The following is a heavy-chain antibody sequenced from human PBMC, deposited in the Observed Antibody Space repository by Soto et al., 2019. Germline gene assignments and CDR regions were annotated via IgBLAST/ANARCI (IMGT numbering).Heavy chain of an antibody. CDR3: ARVWGYYFES. J-gene: IGHJ4*02. Sequence: EVKLAETGGALIQPGGSLTLSCAVSGFTVSTNYMAWVRQGPGKGLEWVSVIYTGGTTYYADSVTGRFTFSRDTSKNILYLHLNSLPTDDTAVYYCARVWGYYFESWGQGTLVAVSS. CDR1: GFTVSTNY. CDR2: IYTGGTT. D-gene: IGHD1-26*01. V-gene: IGHV3-53*02.